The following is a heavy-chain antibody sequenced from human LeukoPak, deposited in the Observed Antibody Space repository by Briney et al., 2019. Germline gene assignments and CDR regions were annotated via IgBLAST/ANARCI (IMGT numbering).Heavy chain of an antibody. V-gene: IGHV3-23*01. CDR3: AKVARNCSGGSCFYNYYMGV. CDR2: ISGSGGTT. J-gene: IGHJ6*03. CDR1: GFTFNIYA. Sequence: GGSLRLSCAASGFTFNIYAMSWVRQAPGKGLEWVSAISGSGGTTYYADSVKGRFTISRDNSKNTLYLQMKSLRAEDTAMYYCAKVARNCSGGSCFYNYYMGVWGKGTTVTVSS. D-gene: IGHD2-15*01.